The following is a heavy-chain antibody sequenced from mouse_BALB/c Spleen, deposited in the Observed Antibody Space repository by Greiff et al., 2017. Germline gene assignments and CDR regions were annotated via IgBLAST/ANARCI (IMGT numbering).Heavy chain of an antibody. Sequence: EVHLVESGPGLVKPSQSLSLTCSVTGYSITSGYYWNWIRQFPGNKLEWMGYISYDGSNNYNPSLKNRISITRDTSKNQFFLKLNSVTTEDTATYYCARSATMRYYAMDYWGQGTSVTVSS. V-gene: IGHV3-6*02. CDR1: GYSITSGYY. CDR2: ISYDGSN. CDR3: ARSATMRYYAMDY. D-gene: IGHD2-4*01. J-gene: IGHJ4*01.